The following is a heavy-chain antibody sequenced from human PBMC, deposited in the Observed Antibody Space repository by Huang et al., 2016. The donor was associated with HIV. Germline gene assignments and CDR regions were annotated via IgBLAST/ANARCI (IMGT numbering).Heavy chain of an antibody. D-gene: IGHD1-7*01. V-gene: IGHV3-7*01. CDR2: IKQDESEK. CDR1: TFTFGAYW. CDR3: ATKTAGMDI. J-gene: IGHJ6*02. Sequence: VESGGRSVQPGGSIKLSCVGSTFTFGAYWMSWVRQPQGKGREWVAKIKQDESEKYYVGSVKGRFNISRDNARKVLFLEMDDLRVEDTAIYFCATKTAGMDIWGQGTTVTVSS.